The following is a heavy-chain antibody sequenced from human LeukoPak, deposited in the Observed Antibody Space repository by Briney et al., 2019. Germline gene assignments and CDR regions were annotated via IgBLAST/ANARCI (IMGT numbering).Heavy chain of an antibody. Sequence: GGSLRLSCAASGFTFSDYYMSWIRQAPGKGLEWVSYITSSGSYTNYADSVKGRFTISRDNSKNTLDLQMNSLRAEDTAVYYCAKDRGVWAFDIWGQGTMVTVSS. V-gene: IGHV3-11*06. CDR2: ITSSGSYT. J-gene: IGHJ3*02. D-gene: IGHD3-10*01. CDR3: AKDRGVWAFDI. CDR1: GFTFSDYY.